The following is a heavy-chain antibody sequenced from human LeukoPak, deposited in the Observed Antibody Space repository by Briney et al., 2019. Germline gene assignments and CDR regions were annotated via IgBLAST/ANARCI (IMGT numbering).Heavy chain of an antibody. CDR1: VFTFSSYW. D-gene: IGHD3-9*01. CDR2: INSDGSST. CDR3: ARMLPRGYYDILTGYPDY. V-gene: IGHV3-74*01. J-gene: IGHJ4*02. Sequence: GGSLRLSCAASVFTFSSYWMHWVRQAPGKGLVWVSRINSDGSSTSYADSVKGRFTISRDNAKNTLYLQMNSLRAEDTAVYYCARMLPRGYYDILTGYPDYWGQGTLVTVSS.